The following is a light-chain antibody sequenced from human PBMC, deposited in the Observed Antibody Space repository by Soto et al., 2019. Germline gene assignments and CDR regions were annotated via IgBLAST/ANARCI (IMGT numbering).Light chain of an antibody. Sequence: MNQAASALSAYEGDRVTITCRTSQSVSIYVNWYQQKPGKAPILLIYASSSLQSGVPSRFSGSGSGTDFTLTISSLEPEDFAVYYCQQRSNWPWTFGQGTKVDI. CDR1: QSVSIY. CDR3: QQRSNWPWT. J-gene: IGKJ1*01. V-gene: IGKV1-39*01. CDR2: ASS.